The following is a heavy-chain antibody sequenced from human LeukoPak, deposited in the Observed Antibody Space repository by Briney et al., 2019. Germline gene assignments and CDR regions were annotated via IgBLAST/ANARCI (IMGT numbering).Heavy chain of an antibody. CDR3: ARDWNGSGWPTDY. V-gene: IGHV3-7*05. D-gene: IGHD6-19*01. Sequence: GGSLRLSCAASGFTFSSYWMSWVRQAPGKGLEWVANINLDGSQKYYVDSVRGRFTISRDNAKNSLYLQMNSLRVEDTAVYYCARDWNGSGWPTDYWGQGTLATVSS. CDR2: INLDGSQK. CDR1: GFTFSSYW. J-gene: IGHJ4*02.